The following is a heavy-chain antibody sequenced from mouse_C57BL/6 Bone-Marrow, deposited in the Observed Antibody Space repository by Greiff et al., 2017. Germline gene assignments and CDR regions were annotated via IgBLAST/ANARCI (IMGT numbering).Heavy chain of an antibody. CDR2: INPNNGGT. J-gene: IGHJ4*01. V-gene: IGHV1-26*01. Sequence: EVQLQQSGPELVKPGASVKISCKASGYTFTDYYMNWVKQSHGQSLEWIGDINPNNGGTSYNQKFKGKATLTVDKSSSTAYMELRSLTSEDSAVYYCAREGYYAMDYGGQGTSVTVSS. CDR1: GYTFTDYY. CDR3: AREGYYAMDY.